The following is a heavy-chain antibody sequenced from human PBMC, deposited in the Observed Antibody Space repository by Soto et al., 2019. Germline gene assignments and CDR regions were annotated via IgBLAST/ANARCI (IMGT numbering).Heavy chain of an antibody. V-gene: IGHV3-23*01. J-gene: IGHJ5*02. CDR2: ISDDAGTT. D-gene: IGHD2-15*01. Sequence: PGGSLRLSCTASGFTFKYYAMTWVRQAPGKGLEWVSTISDDAGTTFYADSVKGRFSISRDNSKNTLYLQMNSLRAEDTAVYSCAKDRPRDYSAPASKGAWFDPWGQGTLVTVSS. CDR3: AKDRPRDYSAPASKGAWFDP. CDR1: GFTFKYYA.